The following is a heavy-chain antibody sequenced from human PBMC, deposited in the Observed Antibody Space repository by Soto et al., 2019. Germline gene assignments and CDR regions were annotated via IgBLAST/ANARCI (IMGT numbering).Heavy chain of an antibody. CDR1: GGSISSSSYY. CDR2: IYYSGRT. CDR3: ARPQLWSQVGFDP. Sequence: PSETLSLTCTVSGGSISSSSYYWGWIRQPPGKGLEWIGSIYYSGRTYYNPSLESRVTISVDTSKNQFSLKLSSVAAADTAVYYCARPQLWSQVGFDPWGQGTLVTVSS. J-gene: IGHJ5*02. V-gene: IGHV4-39*01. D-gene: IGHD5-18*01.